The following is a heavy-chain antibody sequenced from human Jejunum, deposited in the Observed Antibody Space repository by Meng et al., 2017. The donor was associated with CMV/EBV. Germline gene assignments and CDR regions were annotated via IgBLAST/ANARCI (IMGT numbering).Heavy chain of an antibody. J-gene: IGHJ4*02. V-gene: IGHV3-48*03. D-gene: IGHD2/OR15-2a*01. CDR3: ARGGSGSYFLRYFDY. CDR1: FTFISYE. CDR2: IGQSDSTT. Sequence: FTFISYEMRWVRQTPGKGLEWISYIGQSDSTTYYADSVKGRFTISRDNVKNSLYLLMESLRPEDTAVYYCARGGSGSYFLRYFDYFGQGALVTVSS.